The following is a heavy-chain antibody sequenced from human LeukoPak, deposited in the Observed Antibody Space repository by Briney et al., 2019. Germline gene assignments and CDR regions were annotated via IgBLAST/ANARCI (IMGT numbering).Heavy chain of an antibody. Sequence: ASVKVSCKASGGTFSSYAISWVRQAPGQGLEWMGGIIPIFGTANYAQKFQGRVTITADKSTSTAYMELRSLRSDDTAVYYCAREYSSSWYVVPDYWGQGTLVTVSS. D-gene: IGHD6-13*01. CDR2: IIPIFGTA. CDR3: AREYSSSWYVVPDY. J-gene: IGHJ4*02. V-gene: IGHV1-69*06. CDR1: GGTFSSYA.